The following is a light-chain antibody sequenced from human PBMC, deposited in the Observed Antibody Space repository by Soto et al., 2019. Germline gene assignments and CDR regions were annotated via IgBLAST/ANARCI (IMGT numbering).Light chain of an antibody. Sequence: QPVLTQPPSASGTPGQRFTISCSGSSSNIGRNTVNWYQQLPGTAPQLLIYSNNQRPSGVPDRFSGSKSGTSASLAISGLQSEDEADYYCATWDDSLNGYVVFGGGTKVTVL. J-gene: IGLJ2*01. V-gene: IGLV1-44*01. CDR1: SSNIGRNT. CDR3: ATWDDSLNGYVV. CDR2: SNN.